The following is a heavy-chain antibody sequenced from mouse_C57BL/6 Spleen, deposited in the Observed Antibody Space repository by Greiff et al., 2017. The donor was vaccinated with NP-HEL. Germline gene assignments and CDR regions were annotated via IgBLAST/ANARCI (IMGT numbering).Heavy chain of an antibody. CDR1: GYSFTGYY. J-gene: IGHJ1*03. CDR3: ARGITTVVDWYFDG. CDR2: INPSTGGT. D-gene: IGHD1-1*01. Sequence: LVESGPELVKPGASVKISCKASGYSFTGYYMNWVKQSPEKSLEWIGEINPSTGGTTYNQKFKAKATLTVDTSSSTAYMPLKSLTSEDSAVYCCARGITTVVDWYFDGWGTGTTVTVAS. V-gene: IGHV1-42*01.